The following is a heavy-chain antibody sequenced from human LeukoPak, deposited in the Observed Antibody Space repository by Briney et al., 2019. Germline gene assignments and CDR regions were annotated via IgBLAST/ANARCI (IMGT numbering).Heavy chain of an antibody. CDR2: IHYTGKP. CDR3: ARFGVDYDMDV. J-gene: IGHJ6*02. CDR1: GGSISDHY. D-gene: IGHD3-16*01. Sequence: SETLSLTCSVSGGSISDHYWTWIRQPPGKGLEWIGQIHYTGKPDYNPSLKSRITISVDTSKNQVSLQVSSVTAADSAIYYCARFGVDYDMDVWGHGTTVTVFS. V-gene: IGHV4-59*11.